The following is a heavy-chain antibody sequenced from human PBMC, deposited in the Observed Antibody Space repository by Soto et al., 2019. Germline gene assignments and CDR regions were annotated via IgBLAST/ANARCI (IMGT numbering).Heavy chain of an antibody. J-gene: IGHJ4*02. CDR1: GGSISSGDYY. CDR3: ARVLSGYDSSGYQGY. D-gene: IGHD3-22*01. CDR2: IYYSGST. V-gene: IGHV4-30-4*01. Sequence: PSETLSLTCTVSGGSISSGDYYWSWIRQPPGKGLEWIGYIYYSGSTYYNPSLKIRVTISVDTSKNQFSLKLNSVTAADTAVYYCARVLSGYDSSGYQGYWGQGTLVAVSS.